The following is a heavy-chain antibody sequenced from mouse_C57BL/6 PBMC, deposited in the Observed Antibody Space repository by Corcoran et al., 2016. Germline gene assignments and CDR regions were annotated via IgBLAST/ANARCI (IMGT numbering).Heavy chain of an antibody. Sequence: QIQLVQSGPELKKPGETVKISCKASGYTFTTYGMSWVKQAPGKGLKWMGWINTYSGVPTYADDFKGRFAFSLETSASTAYLQINNLKNEDTATYFCANNGTMDYWGQGTSVTVSS. D-gene: IGHD2-1*01. V-gene: IGHV9-3*01. J-gene: IGHJ4*01. CDR2: INTYSGVP. CDR3: ANNGTMDY. CDR1: GYTFTTYG.